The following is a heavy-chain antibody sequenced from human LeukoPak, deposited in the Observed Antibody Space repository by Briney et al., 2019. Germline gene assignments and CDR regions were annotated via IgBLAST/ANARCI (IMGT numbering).Heavy chain of an antibody. CDR3: ARDGSQEQWLAYFDY. Sequence: KPSETLSPTCTVSGGSISSYYWSWIRQPAGKGLEWIGRIYTSGSTNYNPSLKSRATMSVDTSKYQFSLKLSSVTAADTAVYYCARDGSQEQWLAYFDYWGQATLVTVSS. D-gene: IGHD6-19*01. CDR2: IYTSGST. J-gene: IGHJ4*02. V-gene: IGHV4-4*07. CDR1: GGSISSYY.